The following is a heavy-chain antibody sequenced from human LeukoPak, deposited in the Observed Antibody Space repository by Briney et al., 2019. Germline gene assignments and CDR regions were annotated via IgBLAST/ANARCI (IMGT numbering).Heavy chain of an antibody. CDR1: GYTFTGYY. D-gene: IGHD2-15*01. CDR2: INPNSGGT. V-gene: IGHV1-2*02. J-gene: IGHJ4*02. CDR3: ARDGIYCSGSSCYPVEIDY. Sequence: RASVKVSCKASGYTFTGYYMHWVRQAPGQGLEWMGWINPNSGGTNYAQKFQGRVTMTRDTSISTAYMELSRLRSDDTAVYYCARDGIYCSGSSCYPVEIDYWGQGTLVTVSS.